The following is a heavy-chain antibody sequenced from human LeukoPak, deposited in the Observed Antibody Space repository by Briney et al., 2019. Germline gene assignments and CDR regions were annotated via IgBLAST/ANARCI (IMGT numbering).Heavy chain of an antibody. D-gene: IGHD3-10*01. Sequence: PSETLSLTCTVSGGSISSYYWSWIRRPAGKGLEWIGRIYTSGSTNYNPSLKSRVTMSVDTSKNQFSLKLSSVTAADTAVYYCARGYGSGSWDWFDPWGQGTLVTVSS. CDR2: IYTSGST. CDR1: GGSISSYY. J-gene: IGHJ5*02. CDR3: ARGYGSGSWDWFDP. V-gene: IGHV4-4*07.